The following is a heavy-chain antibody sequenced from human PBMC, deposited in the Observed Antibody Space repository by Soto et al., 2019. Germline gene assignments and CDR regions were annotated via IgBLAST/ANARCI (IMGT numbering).Heavy chain of an antibody. D-gene: IGHD4-17*01. CDR1: GFTFSRYG. CDR3: ARDRLAVTNYYYRDV. V-gene: IGHV3-30*03. CDR2: ISYDGSNN. J-gene: IGHJ6*03. Sequence: QVQLVESGGGVVQPGRSLRLSCAASGFTFSRYGMHWVRQAPGKGLALVAVISYDGSNNYYADSVKGRFTISIDNSKNPRYLQMHSLRAEHTAVYYCARDRLAVTNYYYRDVWGKGTTVTVSS.